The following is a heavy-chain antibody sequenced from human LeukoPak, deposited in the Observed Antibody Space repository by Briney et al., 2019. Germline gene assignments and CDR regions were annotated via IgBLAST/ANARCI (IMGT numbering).Heavy chain of an antibody. CDR2: IKQDGSEK. CDR3: TLSYGRGFNYYYGMDV. CDR1: GFTFSSYW. V-gene: IGHV3-7*01. D-gene: IGHD5-18*01. J-gene: IGHJ6*02. Sequence: GGSLRLSCAASGFTFSSYWMSWVRQAPGKGLEWVANIKQDGSEKYYVDSVKGRFTISRDNSKNTLYLQMNSLRAEDTAVYYCTLSYGRGFNYYYGMDVWGQGTTVTVSS.